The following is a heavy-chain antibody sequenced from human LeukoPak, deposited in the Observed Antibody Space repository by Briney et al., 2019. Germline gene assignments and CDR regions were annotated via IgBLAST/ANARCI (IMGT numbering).Heavy chain of an antibody. CDR3: AREMDYYDSRPIDY. CDR2: ISWNSGSI. Sequence: PGRSLRLSCAASGFTFDDYAMHWVRQAPGKGLEWVSGISWNSGSIGYADSVKGRFTISRDNAKNSLYLQMNSLRAEDTAVYYCAREMDYYDSRPIDYWGQGTLVTVSS. V-gene: IGHV3-9*01. CDR1: GFTFDDYA. J-gene: IGHJ4*02. D-gene: IGHD3-22*01.